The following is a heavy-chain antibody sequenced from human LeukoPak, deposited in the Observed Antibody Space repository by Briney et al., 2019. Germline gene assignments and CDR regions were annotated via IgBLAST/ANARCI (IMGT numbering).Heavy chain of an antibody. V-gene: IGHV3-33*03. CDR2: IWYDGSNK. CDR1: GFTFSSYG. J-gene: IGHJ6*02. CDR3: GVSLETNSYYYGMDV. D-gene: IGHD5-24*01. Sequence: PGGSLRLSCAASGFTFSSYGMYWVRQAPGKGLEWVAVIWYDGSNKYYADSVKGRFTISRDNAKDSLYLQMNSLRAEDTAVYYCGVSLETNSYYYGMDVWGQGTTVTVSS.